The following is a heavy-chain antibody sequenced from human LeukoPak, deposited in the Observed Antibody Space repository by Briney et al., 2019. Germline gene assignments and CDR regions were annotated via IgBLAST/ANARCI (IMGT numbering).Heavy chain of an antibody. Sequence: GGSLRLSCAASGFTFGDYYMTWIRQAPGKGLEWLSFISSRGDSLYYADSVRGRFTISRDNSKNKFYLQMNSLRAEDTAVYYCARAAYDSSGYLTLWGQGTLVTVSS. CDR1: GFTFGDYY. J-gene: IGHJ4*02. CDR3: ARAAYDSSGYLTL. D-gene: IGHD3-22*01. CDR2: ISSRGDSL. V-gene: IGHV3-11*01.